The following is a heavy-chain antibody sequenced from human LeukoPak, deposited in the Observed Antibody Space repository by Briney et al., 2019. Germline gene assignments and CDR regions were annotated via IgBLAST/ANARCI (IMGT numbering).Heavy chain of an antibody. D-gene: IGHD4-11*01. CDR1: GGSISSYY. CDR2: IYYSGST. J-gene: IGHJ4*02. Sequence: SETLSLTCTVSGGSISSYYWSWIRQPPGKGLERIGYIYYSGSTNYNPSLKSRVTISVDTSKNQFSLKLSSVTAADTAVYYCARVKFSRYSNYGPIDYWGQGTLVTVSS. V-gene: IGHV4-59*01. CDR3: ARVKFSRYSNYGPIDY.